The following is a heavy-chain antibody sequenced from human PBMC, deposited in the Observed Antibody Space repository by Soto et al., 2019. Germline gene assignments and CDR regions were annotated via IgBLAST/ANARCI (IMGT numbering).Heavy chain of an antibody. CDR2: INHSGST. V-gene: IGHV4-34*01. J-gene: IGHJ4*02. CDR1: GGSFSGYY. Sequence: PSETLSLTCAVYGGSFSGYYWSWIRQPPGKGLEWIGEINHSGSTNYNPSLKSRVTISVDTSKNQFSLKLSSVTAADTAVYYCASRRYYYGSGSYYNLDYWGQGTLVTVS. CDR3: ASRRYYYGSGSYYNLDY. D-gene: IGHD3-10*01.